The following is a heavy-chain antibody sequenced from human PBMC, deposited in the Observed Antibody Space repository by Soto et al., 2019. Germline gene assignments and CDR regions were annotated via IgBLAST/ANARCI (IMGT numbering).Heavy chain of an antibody. Sequence: PGPSVKVSCKASGGTFSSYAISWVRQAPGQGLEWMGGIIPIFGTANYAQKFQGRVTITADESTSTAYMELSSLRSEDTAVYYCARDLAVGQLVLPVSVWGQGTTVTVSS. D-gene: IGHD6-6*01. J-gene: IGHJ6*02. CDR1: GGTFSSYA. CDR2: IIPIFGTA. CDR3: ARDLAVGQLVLPVSV. V-gene: IGHV1-69*13.